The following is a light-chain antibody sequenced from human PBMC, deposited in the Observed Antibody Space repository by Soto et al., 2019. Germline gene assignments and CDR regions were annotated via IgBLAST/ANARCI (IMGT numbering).Light chain of an antibody. CDR3: QQYGNSPTWT. CDR1: QSVSSSY. V-gene: IGKV3-20*01. CDR2: GAS. Sequence: EIVLTQSPGTLSLSPGERATLSCRASQSVSSSYFAWYQQKPGQAPRLLIYGASSRATGTPDRFGGSGSGTDFTLTISRLEPEDFAVYYCQQYGNSPTWTFGQGTKVEIK. J-gene: IGKJ1*01.